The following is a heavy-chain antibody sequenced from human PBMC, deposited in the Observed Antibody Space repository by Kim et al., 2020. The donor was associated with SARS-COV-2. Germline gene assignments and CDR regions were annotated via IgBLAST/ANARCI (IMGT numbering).Heavy chain of an antibody. J-gene: IGHJ6*02. D-gene: IGHD2-2*01. V-gene: IGHV4-4*02. Sequence: SETLSLTCAVSGGSISSSNWWSWVRQPPGKGLEWIGEIYHSGSTNYNPSLKSRVTISVDKSKNQFSLKLSSVTAADTAVYYCARDIKYQLPQAAQYGMDVWGQGTTVTVSS. CDR2: IYHSGST. CDR3: ARDIKYQLPQAAQYGMDV. CDR1: GGSISSSNW.